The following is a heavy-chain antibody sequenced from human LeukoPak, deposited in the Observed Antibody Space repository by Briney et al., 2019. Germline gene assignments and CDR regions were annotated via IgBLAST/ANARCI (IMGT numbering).Heavy chain of an antibody. CDR2: INPNSGGT. Sequence: GASVKVSCKASGYTFTGYYMHWVRQAPGQGLEWMGWINPNSGGTNYAQKFQGRVTMTRDPSISTAYMELSRLRSDDTAVYYCARGAGSYYYGSGSYYPTDYWGQGTLVTVSS. V-gene: IGHV1-2*02. CDR1: GYTFTGYY. D-gene: IGHD3-10*01. J-gene: IGHJ4*02. CDR3: ARGAGSYYYGSGSYYPTDY.